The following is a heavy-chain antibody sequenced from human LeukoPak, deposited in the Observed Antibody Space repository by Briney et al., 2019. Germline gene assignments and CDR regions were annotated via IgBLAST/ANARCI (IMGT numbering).Heavy chain of an antibody. Sequence: PGGSLRLSCAASGFTFSSYAMHWVRQAPGKGLEWVAVISYDGSNKYYADSVKGRFTISRDNSKNTLYLQMNSLRAEDTAVYYCARDCDSTSCYPYWGQGTLVTVSS. CDR2: ISYDGSNK. D-gene: IGHD2-2*01. CDR1: GFTFSSYA. CDR3: ARDCDSTSCYPY. V-gene: IGHV3-30-3*01. J-gene: IGHJ4*02.